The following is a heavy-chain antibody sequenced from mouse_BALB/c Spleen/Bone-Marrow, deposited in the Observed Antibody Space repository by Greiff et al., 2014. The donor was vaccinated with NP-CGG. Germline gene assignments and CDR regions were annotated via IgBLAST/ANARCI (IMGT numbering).Heavy chain of an antibody. Sequence: VQLKQSGAELVKPGASVKLSCTASGFNIKDTYMHWVKQRPEQGLEWIGRIDPANGNTKYDPKFQGKATITADTSSNTAYLQVSSRASEGTAVYYLARWELGRAWFAYWGQGTLVTVSA. V-gene: IGHV14-3*02. CDR2: IDPANGNT. J-gene: IGHJ3*01. CDR3: ARWELGRAWFAY. D-gene: IGHD4-1*01. CDR1: GFNIKDTY.